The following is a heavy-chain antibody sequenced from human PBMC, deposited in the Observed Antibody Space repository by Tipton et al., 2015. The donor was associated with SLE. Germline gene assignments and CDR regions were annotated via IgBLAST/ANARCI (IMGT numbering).Heavy chain of an antibody. V-gene: IGHV1-69*01. CDR2: IIPIFGTP. Sequence: VQLVQSGAEVQMPGSSVKVSCQASGGTFSSYAFSWVRQAPGQGLEWMGAIIPIFGTPKYSQKFQGRVTITADESTSTSDMELSSLRSEDTAVLYCASDVGHDYCENEYFMYWGQGTRVTVS. CDR1: GGTFSSYA. D-gene: IGHD4-17*01. J-gene: IGHJ1*01. CDR3: ASDVGHDYCENEYFMY.